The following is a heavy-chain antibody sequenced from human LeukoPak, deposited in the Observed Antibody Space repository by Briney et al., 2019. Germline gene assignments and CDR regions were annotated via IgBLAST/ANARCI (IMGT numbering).Heavy chain of an antibody. CDR3: ARYYYYDSSGYSHLFDY. D-gene: IGHD3-22*01. Sequence: SQTLSLTCTVSGGSISSGDYYWSWIRQPPGKCLEWIGYIYYSGSTYYNPSLKSRVTISVDTSKNQFSLKLSSVTAADTAVYYCARYYYYDSSGYSHLFDYWGQGTLVTVSS. V-gene: IGHV4-30-4*08. CDR1: GGSISSGDYY. CDR2: IYYSGST. J-gene: IGHJ4*02.